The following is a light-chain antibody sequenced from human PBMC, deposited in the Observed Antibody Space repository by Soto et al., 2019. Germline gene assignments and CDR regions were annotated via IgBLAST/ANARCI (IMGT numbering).Light chain of an antibody. CDR3: LQHNSYPWT. Sequence: DVQMTQSPSTLSASVGDRVTITCRASQTISNWLAWYQQRPGKAPQLLISDASRLESGVPSRFSGSGSGTEFTLTISSLQPDDFATYYCLQHNSYPWTFGQGTKVDIK. V-gene: IGKV1-5*01. CDR2: DAS. CDR1: QTISNW. J-gene: IGKJ1*01.